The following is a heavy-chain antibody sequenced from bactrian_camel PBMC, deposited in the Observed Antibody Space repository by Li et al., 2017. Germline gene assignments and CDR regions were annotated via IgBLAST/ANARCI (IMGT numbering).Heavy chain of an antibody. CDR3: VTGRTSFAD. D-gene: IGHD7*01. V-gene: IGHV3S40*01. J-gene: IGHJ4*01. Sequence: VQLVESGGGSVQAGGSLRLFCVVSGNTFSPYVMAWIRQAPGKEREGVAAIDSGGERTLYADSVKDRFTISRDNAKNTLYLEMDSLKAEDTALYYCVTGRTSFADWGQGTQVTVS. CDR2: IDSGGERT. CDR1: GNTFSPYV.